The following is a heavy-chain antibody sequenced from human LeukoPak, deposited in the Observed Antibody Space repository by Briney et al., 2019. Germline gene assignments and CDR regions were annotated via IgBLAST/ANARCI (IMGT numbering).Heavy chain of an antibody. D-gene: IGHD4-17*01. CDR1: GGSISSSSYY. J-gene: IGHJ4*02. CDR2: IYYSGST. Sequence: PSETLSLTCTVSGGSISSSSYYWGWIRRPPGTGLEWIGSIYYSGSTYYNPSLKSRVTISVDTSKNQFSLKLSSVTAADTAVYYCARVPTVTFFDYWGQGTLVTVSS. V-gene: IGHV4-39*01. CDR3: ARVPTVTFFDY.